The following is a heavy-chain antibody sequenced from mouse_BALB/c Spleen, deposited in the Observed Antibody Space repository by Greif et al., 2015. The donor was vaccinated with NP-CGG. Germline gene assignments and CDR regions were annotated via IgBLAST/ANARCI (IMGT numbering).Heavy chain of an antibody. J-gene: IGHJ4*01. CDR3: ARTGTDAMDY. V-gene: IGHV1-54*01. Sequence: VQLVESGAELVRPGTSVKVSCKASGYAFTNYLIEWVKQRPGQGLEWIGVINPGSGGSNYNEKFKGKATLTADKSSSTAYMQLSSLTSDDSAVYFCARTGTDAMDYWGQGTSVTVSS. CDR1: GYAFTNYL. CDR2: INPGSGGS. D-gene: IGHD4-1*01.